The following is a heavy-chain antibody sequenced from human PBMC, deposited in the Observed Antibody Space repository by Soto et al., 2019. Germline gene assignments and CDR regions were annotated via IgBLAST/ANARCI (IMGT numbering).Heavy chain of an antibody. CDR1: GGSFSGYY. Sequence: PSETLSLTCAVYGGSFSGYYWSWIRQPPGKGLEWIGEINHSGSTNYNPSLKSRVTISVDTSKNQFSLKLSSVTAADTAVYYCARGQSGSNDYVWGSYRSKYYFDYWGQGTLVTVSS. CDR2: INHSGST. J-gene: IGHJ4*02. D-gene: IGHD3-16*02. CDR3: ARGQSGSNDYVWGSYRSKYYFDY. V-gene: IGHV4-34*01.